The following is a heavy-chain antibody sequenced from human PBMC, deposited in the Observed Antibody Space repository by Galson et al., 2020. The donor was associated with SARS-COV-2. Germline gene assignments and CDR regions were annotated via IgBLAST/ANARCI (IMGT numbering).Heavy chain of an antibody. V-gene: IGHV3-11*06. CDR2: ISSSSTYT. CDR1: GLTFSDYY. J-gene: IGHJ5*02. D-gene: IGHD1-1*01. CDR3: ARAHTTGGGWFDP. Sequence: TGGSLRLSCAASGLTFSDYYMTWIRQAPGKGLEWVSYISSSSTYTNYADSVKGRFTISRDNAKNSLYLQMNSLRVEDTAVYYCARAHTTGGGWFDPWGQGTLVTVSS.